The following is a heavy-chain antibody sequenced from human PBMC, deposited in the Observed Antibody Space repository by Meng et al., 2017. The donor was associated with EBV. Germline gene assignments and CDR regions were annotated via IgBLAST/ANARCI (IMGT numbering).Heavy chain of an antibody. CDR3: ARGVEENGSHYPFDS. CDR1: GYTFRNYA. J-gene: IGHJ4*02. V-gene: IGHV7-4-1*02. CDR2: INTYSGKA. D-gene: IGHD1-1*01. Sequence: QVELVVYGSEWKRPGASVKVSCKASGYTFRNYAINWMRQVPGQGLEWMGWINTYSGKATFAQGFTGRFVFSLDTPVTTAHLQISGLKTEDSAVYYCARGVEENGSHYPFDSWGQGTLVTVSS.